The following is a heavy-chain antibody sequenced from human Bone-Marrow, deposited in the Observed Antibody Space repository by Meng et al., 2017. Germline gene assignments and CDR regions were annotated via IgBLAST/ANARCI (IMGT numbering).Heavy chain of an antibody. J-gene: IGHJ4*02. Sequence: GESLKISCAASEFTFSSYAMSWVRQAPGKGLEWVSAISGSGGSTYYADSVKGRFTISRDNSKNTLYLQMNSLRAEDTAIYYCAKRRGAAWSGVDFDSWGQGTLVTVSS. CDR3: AKRRGAAWSGVDFDS. D-gene: IGHD3-10*01. V-gene: IGHV3-23*01. CDR2: ISGSGGST. CDR1: EFTFSSYA.